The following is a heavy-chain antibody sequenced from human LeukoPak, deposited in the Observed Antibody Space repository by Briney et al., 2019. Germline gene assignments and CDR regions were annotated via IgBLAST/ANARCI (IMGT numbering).Heavy chain of an antibody. CDR2: FDPEDGET. J-gene: IGHJ5*02. CDR1: GYTLTELS. D-gene: IGHD6-6*01. Sequence: ASVKVSCKVSGYTLTELSMHWVRQAPGKGLEWMGGFDPEDGETIYAQKFQGRVTMTEDTSTDTAYMELSSLRSEDTAVYCCATGYSSSFWFDPWGQGTLVTVSS. V-gene: IGHV1-24*01. CDR3: ATGYSSSFWFDP.